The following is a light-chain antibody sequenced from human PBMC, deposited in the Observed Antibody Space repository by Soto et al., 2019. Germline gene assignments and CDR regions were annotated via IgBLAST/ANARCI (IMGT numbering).Light chain of an antibody. J-gene: IGKJ1*01. CDR2: EAS. Sequence: EIVLTQSPATLSLSPGERATLSCRASQSVGSCLAWYQQKPGQAPRLLIYEASKRATGIPARFSGSGSGTDFTLTISSLEPEDFAVYYCQQRSNWPRTFGQGTKVDIK. CDR1: QSVGSC. V-gene: IGKV3-11*01. CDR3: QQRSNWPRT.